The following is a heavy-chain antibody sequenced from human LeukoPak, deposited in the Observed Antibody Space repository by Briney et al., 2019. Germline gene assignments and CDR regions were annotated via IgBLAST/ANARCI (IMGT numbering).Heavy chain of an antibody. J-gene: IGHJ4*02. D-gene: IGHD6-25*01. V-gene: IGHV1-46*01. CDR2: INPSGGST. Sequence: ASVKVSCKASGYTFTSYYMHWVRQAPGQGLEWMGIINPSGGSTSYALKFQGRVTMTRDTSTSTVYMELSSLRSEDTAVYYCARDGRGRLQDYWGQGTLVTVSS. CDR3: ARDGRGRLQDY. CDR1: GYTFTSYY.